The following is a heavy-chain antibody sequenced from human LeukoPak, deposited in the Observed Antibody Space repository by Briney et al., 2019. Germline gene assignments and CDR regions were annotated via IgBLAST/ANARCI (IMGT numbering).Heavy chain of an antibody. CDR2: INHSGST. J-gene: IGHJ4*02. D-gene: IGHD6-6*01. CDR1: GFSFTNSW. V-gene: IGHV4-34*01. Sequence: PGGSLRLSCAASGFSFTNSWMAWVRQPPGKGLEWIGEINHSGSTNYNPSLKSRVTISVDTSKNQFSLKLSSVTAADTAVYYCARGDSSSSPYYFDYWGQGTLVTVSS. CDR3: ARGDSSSSPYYFDY.